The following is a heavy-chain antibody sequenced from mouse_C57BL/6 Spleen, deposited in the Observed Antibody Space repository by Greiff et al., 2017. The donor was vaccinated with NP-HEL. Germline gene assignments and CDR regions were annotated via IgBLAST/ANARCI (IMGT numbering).Heavy chain of an antibody. V-gene: IGHV1-55*01. J-gene: IGHJ3*01. Sequence: QVQLQQSGAELVKPGASVKMSCKASGYTFTSYWITWVKQRPGQGLEWIGDIYPGSGSTNYNEKFKSKATLTVDTSYSTAYMQLSSLTSEDSAVYYCARELDSSGYGFAYWGQGTLVTVSA. CDR2: IYPGSGST. D-gene: IGHD3-2*02. CDR3: ARELDSSGYGFAY. CDR1: GYTFTSYW.